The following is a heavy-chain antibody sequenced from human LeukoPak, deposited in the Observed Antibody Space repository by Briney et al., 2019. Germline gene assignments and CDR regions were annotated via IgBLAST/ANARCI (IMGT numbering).Heavy chain of an antibody. CDR2: IYYSGST. D-gene: IGHD1-26*01. V-gene: IGHV4-39*01. CDR3: ASRRSYTPAPDAFDI. CDR1: GGSISSSSYY. J-gene: IGHJ3*02. Sequence: PSETLSLTCTVSGGSISSSSYYWGWIRQPPGKGREWIGSIYYSGSTSYNPSFKSRATICVNTSNNQLSLKLSSVTAADTAVYYCASRRSYTPAPDAFDIWGQGTMVTVSS.